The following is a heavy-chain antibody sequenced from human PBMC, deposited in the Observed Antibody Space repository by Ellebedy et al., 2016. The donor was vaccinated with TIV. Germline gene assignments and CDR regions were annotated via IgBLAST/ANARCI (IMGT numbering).Heavy chain of an antibody. V-gene: IGHV3-7*01. CDR3: AKEGAGSSYLSFDY. Sequence: GGSLRLXXAASGFTSSRYWMSWVRQAPGKGLEWVANINQDGSEKDYVHSVKGRFTISRDNAKNSLYLQMNSLRAEDTAMYYCAKEGAGSSYLSFDYWGQGTLVTVSS. J-gene: IGHJ4*02. CDR2: INQDGSEK. CDR1: GFTSSRYW. D-gene: IGHD3-3*01.